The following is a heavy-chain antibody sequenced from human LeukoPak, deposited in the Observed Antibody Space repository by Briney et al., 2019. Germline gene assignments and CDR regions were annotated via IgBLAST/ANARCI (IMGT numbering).Heavy chain of an antibody. V-gene: IGHV3-11*04. Sequence: PGGSLRLSCAASGFTFSNYYMSWIRQAPGKGLEWVSYISSSATTMYYADSVKGRFTISRDNSKNTLYLQMNSLRAEDTAVYYCARDPFGSPYYDFWSGDQNPPQALSFDYWGQGTLVTVSS. CDR1: GFTFSNYY. J-gene: IGHJ4*02. D-gene: IGHD3-3*01. CDR3: ARDPFGSPYYDFWSGDQNPPQALSFDY. CDR2: ISSSATTM.